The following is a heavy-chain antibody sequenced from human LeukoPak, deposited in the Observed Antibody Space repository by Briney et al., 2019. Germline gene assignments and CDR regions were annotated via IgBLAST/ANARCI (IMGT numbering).Heavy chain of an antibody. J-gene: IGHJ6*04. Sequence: SETLSLTCTVSGGSISNYYWSWIRQPPGKGLEWIGYIYDSGSTNYNPSLKNRVTISADTSNNQFPLKVKSVTTADTAVYYCARDCSSSSYNLPDVWGKGTTVTVSS. CDR1: GGSISNYY. CDR3: ARDCSSSSYNLPDV. V-gene: IGHV4-59*01. D-gene: IGHD2-2*01. CDR2: IYDSGST.